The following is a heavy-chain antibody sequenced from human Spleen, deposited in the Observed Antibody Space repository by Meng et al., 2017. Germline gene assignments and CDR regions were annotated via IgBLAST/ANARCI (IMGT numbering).Heavy chain of an antibody. CDR1: GYTFTSYD. CDR3: ARGRNFYDSTGPGYYFDY. Sequence: GEVAQSGAEVKEPGASVKVSCKASGYTFTSYDINWVRQATGQGLEWMGWMNPNSGYTGYAQKFQGRVTVTRNTSLSTAYMELSSLMSEDTAVYFCARGRNFYDSTGPGYYFDYWAQGTLVTVSS. CDR2: MNPNSGYT. V-gene: IGHV1-8*01. J-gene: IGHJ4*02. D-gene: IGHD3-22*01.